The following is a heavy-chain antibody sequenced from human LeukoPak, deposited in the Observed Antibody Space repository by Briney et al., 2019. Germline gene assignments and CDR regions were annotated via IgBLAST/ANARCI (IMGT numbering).Heavy chain of an antibody. D-gene: IGHD6-19*01. Sequence: LQTLSLTCAISGDSVSSNSAAWNWIRQSPSRGLEWLGRTYYRSKWYNDYAVSVKSRITINPDTSRNQFSLRLNSVTPEDTAVYYCAREMTGYSSDGYYFDYWGQGTLVTVSS. V-gene: IGHV6-1*01. J-gene: IGHJ4*02. CDR2: TYYRSKWYN. CDR1: GDSVSSNSAA. CDR3: AREMTGYSSDGYYFDY.